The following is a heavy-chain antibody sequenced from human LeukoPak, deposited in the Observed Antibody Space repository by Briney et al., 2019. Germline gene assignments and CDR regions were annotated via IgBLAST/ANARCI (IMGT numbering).Heavy chain of an antibody. J-gene: IGHJ4*02. CDR1: GFTLTSTG. CDR2: ISYDGSNK. Sequence: GGSLRLSCAMSGFTLTSTGMHWVRQAPGKGLEWVAVISYDGSNKYYADSVKGRFTISRDNSKNTLYLQMNSLRAEDTAVYYCAREGGYSGSYRDCYFDYWGQGTLVTVSS. V-gene: IGHV3-30*19. D-gene: IGHD1-26*01. CDR3: AREGGYSGSYRDCYFDY.